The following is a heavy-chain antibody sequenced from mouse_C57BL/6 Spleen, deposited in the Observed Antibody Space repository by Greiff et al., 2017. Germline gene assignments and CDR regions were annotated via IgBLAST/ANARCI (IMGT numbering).Heavy chain of an antibody. CDR2: IDPEDGET. D-gene: IGHD1-1*01. J-gene: IGHJ4*01. CDR1: GFNIKDYY. Sequence: EVQLQQSGAELVKPGASVKLSCTASGFNIKDYYMPWVKQRTEQGLEWIGRIDPEDGETKYAPKFQGKATITADTSSNTAYLQLSSLTSEDTAVYYGDRRVGLYYYGRSDYAMDYWGQGTSVTVSS. CDR3: DRRVGLYYYGRSDYAMDY. V-gene: IGHV14-2*01.